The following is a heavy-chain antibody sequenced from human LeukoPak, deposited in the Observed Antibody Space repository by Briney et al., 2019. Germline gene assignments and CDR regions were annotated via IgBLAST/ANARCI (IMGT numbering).Heavy chain of an antibody. V-gene: IGHV3-23*01. CDR1: GFTFSSYA. Sequence: AGGSLRLSCAASGFTFSSYARSWVRQAPGKGLEWVSAISASGGSTYYADSVKGRFTISRDNSKNTLYLQMNSLRDEDTAVYYCAKVRRYSEGPDYWGQGTLVNVSS. D-gene: IGHD2-15*01. CDR2: ISASGGST. J-gene: IGHJ4*02. CDR3: AKVRRYSEGPDY.